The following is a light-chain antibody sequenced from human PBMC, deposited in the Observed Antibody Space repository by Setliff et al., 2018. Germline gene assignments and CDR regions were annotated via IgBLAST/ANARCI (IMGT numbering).Light chain of an antibody. V-gene: IGLV2-14*01. Sequence: QSVLTQPASVSGSPGQSITISYTGTSSDVGGYNYVSWYQHHPGKAPKLMIYEVSNRPSGVSNRFSGSKSGNTASLTISGLQAEDEADYYCSSYTSSSTPGVFGGGTKSPS. J-gene: IGLJ2*01. CDR1: SSDVGGYNY. CDR2: EVS. CDR3: SSYTSSSTPGV.